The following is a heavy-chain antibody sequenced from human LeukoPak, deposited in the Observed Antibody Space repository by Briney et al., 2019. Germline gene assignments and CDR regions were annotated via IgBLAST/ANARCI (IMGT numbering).Heavy chain of an antibody. CDR3: ARDCGIQLWLRSSCYYYGMDV. J-gene: IGHJ6*02. CDR1: GFTLSSNY. D-gene: IGHD5-18*01. Sequence: GGSLRLSCAASGFTLSSNYVSSVRQAPGKGLEWVSVMYSGSRQYYAESVKGRFTTSRDSSKNTLYLQMNSLSAEDTAVYYCARDCGIQLWLRSSCYYYGMDVWGQGATVTVSS. V-gene: IGHV3-53*01. CDR2: MYSGSRQ.